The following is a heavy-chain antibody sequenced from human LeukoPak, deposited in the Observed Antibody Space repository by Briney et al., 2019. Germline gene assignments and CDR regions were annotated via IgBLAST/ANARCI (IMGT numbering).Heavy chain of an antibody. V-gene: IGHV4-61*08. CDR3: ARVMISGSYTPLTVDY. J-gene: IGHJ4*02. D-gene: IGHD1-26*01. CDR1: GGSISSGDYY. CDR2: IYYSGNT. Sequence: SETLSLTCTVSGGSISSGDYYWSWIRQPPGKGLEWIGYIYYSGNTNYNPSLKSRVTISVDTSKNQFSLKLSSVTAADTAVYYCARVMISGSYTPLTVDYWGQGTLVTVSS.